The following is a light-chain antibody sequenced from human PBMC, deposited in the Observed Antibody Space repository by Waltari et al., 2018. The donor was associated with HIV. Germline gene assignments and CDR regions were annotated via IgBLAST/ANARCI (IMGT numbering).Light chain of an antibody. V-gene: IGLV1-40*01. CDR3: QSFDSVVTSSV. J-gene: IGLJ2*01. CDR2: EST. CDR1: SSNIGARYD. Sequence: QSMLTQPPSVSGAPGQRVTISCSGRSSNIGARYDVHWYQHIPGTAPKPLIYESTNRPSGVPDRFSASTSGTSASLAITGLQAEDEADYYCQSFDSVVTSSVFGGGTKLTVL.